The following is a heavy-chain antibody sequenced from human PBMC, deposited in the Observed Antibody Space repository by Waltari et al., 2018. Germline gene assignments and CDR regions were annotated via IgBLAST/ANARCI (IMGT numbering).Heavy chain of an antibody. CDR2: IYYSGST. Sequence: QVQLQESGPGLVKPSETLSLTCTVSGGSISSHYWSWIRQPPGKGLEWIGYIYYSGSTNYNPSLKSRVTISVDTSKNQFSLKLSSVTAADTAVYYCARSVVVAARVGYYYGMDVWGQGTTVTVSS. CDR3: ARSVVVAARVGYYYGMDV. D-gene: IGHD2-15*01. J-gene: IGHJ6*02. V-gene: IGHV4-59*11. CDR1: GGSISSHY.